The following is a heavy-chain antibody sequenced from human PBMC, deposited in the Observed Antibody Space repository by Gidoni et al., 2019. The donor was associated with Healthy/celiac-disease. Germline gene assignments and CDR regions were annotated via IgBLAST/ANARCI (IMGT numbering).Heavy chain of an antibody. CDR2: IRSKAYGGTT. Sequence: EVQLVESGGGLVKPGRSLRLSCTASGFTFGDYAMSWFRQAPGKGLEWVGFIRSKAYGGTTEYAASVKGRFTISRDDSKSIAYLQMNSLKTEDTAVYYCTRECTVGWLQFSHQDAFDIWGQGTMVTVSS. CDR1: GFTFGDYA. CDR3: TRECTVGWLQFSHQDAFDI. V-gene: IGHV3-49*05. D-gene: IGHD5-12*01. J-gene: IGHJ3*02.